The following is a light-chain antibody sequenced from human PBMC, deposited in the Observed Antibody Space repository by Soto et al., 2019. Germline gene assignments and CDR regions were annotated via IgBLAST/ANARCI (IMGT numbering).Light chain of an antibody. Sequence: QPVLTQPASVSGSPGQSITISCTGTSSDVGGHYYVSWYQRHPGKAPKLMIYEVSNRPSGVSNRFSGSKSGNTASLTISGLQAEDEADYYCSSYSSSSTQVFGTGTKVTVL. J-gene: IGLJ1*01. CDR2: EVS. CDR1: SSDVGGHYY. V-gene: IGLV2-14*01. CDR3: SSYSSSSTQV.